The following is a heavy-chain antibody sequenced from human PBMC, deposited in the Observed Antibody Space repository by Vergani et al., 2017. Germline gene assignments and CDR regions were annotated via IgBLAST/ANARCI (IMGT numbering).Heavy chain of an antibody. J-gene: IGHJ1*01. V-gene: IGHV3-30*03. Sequence: QVHLVESGGGVVQPGRSLRLSCVVSGFTSSYYGMHWVRQAPGKGLEGVAVISYDGTQKYYADSVKGRFTISRDNSKSTLYLQKNSLRTEDTAVYYCATKSCGTPGCQIGYFREWGQGTLVTVSS. CDR2: ISYDGTQK. CDR3: ATKSCGTPGCQIGYFRE. CDR1: GFTSSYYG. D-gene: IGHD1-1*01.